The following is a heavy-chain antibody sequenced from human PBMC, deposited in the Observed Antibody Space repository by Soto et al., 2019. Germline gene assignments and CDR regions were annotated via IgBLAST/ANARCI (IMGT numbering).Heavy chain of an antibody. V-gene: IGHV4-39*01. CDR1: GGSINSSSYY. CDR3: ARSAGSSEWYYYMEV. Sequence: HLQLQESGPGLVKPSETLSLTCTVSGGSINSSSYYWGWFRQPPGKGLEWIGSIYYSGSTYYNPSLKSRVTRSVDTSKNQFSLRLSSVTAADTVVYFCARSAGSSEWYYYMEVWGKGTTVTVSS. J-gene: IGHJ6*03. D-gene: IGHD6-25*01. CDR2: IYYSGST.